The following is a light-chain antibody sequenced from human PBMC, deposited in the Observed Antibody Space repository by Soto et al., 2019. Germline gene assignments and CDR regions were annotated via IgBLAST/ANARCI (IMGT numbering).Light chain of an antibody. CDR1: QSVSSS. CDR2: DAS. V-gene: IGKV3-11*01. Sequence: ELVLTQSPATLSLSPGERATLSCRASQSVSSSLAWYQQKPGQAPRLLISDASNRATGVPARFSGSGSGTDFTLTISSLEPADFAVYYYQQRKTFGGGTKVDIK. J-gene: IGKJ4*01. CDR3: QQRKT.